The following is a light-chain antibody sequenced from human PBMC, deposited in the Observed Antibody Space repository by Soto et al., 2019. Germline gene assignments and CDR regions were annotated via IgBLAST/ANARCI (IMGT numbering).Light chain of an antibody. V-gene: IGLV1-47*01. CDR1: SSNIGSNY. CDR2: RNN. CDR3: AAWDDSLSAFYV. Sequence: SVLTHPPSASGTPWQRVTISCSGSSSNIGSNYVYWYQQLPGTAPKLLIYRNNQRPSGVPDRFSGSKSGTSASLAISGLRSEDEADYYCAAWDDSLSAFYVFGTGTKVTVL. J-gene: IGLJ1*01.